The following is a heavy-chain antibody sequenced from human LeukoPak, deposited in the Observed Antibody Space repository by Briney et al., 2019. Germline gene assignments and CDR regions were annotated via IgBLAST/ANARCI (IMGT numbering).Heavy chain of an antibody. Sequence: SETLSPTCTVSGGSISSGGYYWSWIRQHPGKGLEWIGYIYYSGSTYYNPSLKSRVTISVDTSKNQFSLKLSSVTAADTAVYYCARGLMYYYDSSGYLHPISPFDYWGQGTLVTVSS. CDR2: IYYSGST. CDR3: ARGLMYYYDSSGYLHPISPFDY. J-gene: IGHJ4*02. CDR1: GGSISSGGYY. V-gene: IGHV4-31*03. D-gene: IGHD3-22*01.